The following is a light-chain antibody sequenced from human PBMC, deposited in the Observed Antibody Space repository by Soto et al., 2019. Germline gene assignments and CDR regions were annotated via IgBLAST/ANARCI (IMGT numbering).Light chain of an antibody. CDR1: QSVTTS. Sequence: EIVLTQSPGTLSLSPGERATLSCRASQSVTTSLAWYQQKPGQAPRLLIYDASNRATGIPARFSGSGSGTDFTLTISSLEPEDFAVYYCQHRSNWPPYTFGQGTKLEIK. CDR3: QHRSNWPPYT. V-gene: IGKV3-11*01. J-gene: IGKJ2*01. CDR2: DAS.